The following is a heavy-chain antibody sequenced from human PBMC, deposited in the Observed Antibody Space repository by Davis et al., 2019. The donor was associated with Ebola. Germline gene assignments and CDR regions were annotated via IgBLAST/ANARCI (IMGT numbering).Heavy chain of an antibody. CDR3: ARDILVVVPAATPRVFDY. V-gene: IGHV1-46*01. Sequence: ASVKVSCKASGYTFTGYYIHWVRQAPGQGLEWMGIINPSGGSTSYAQKFQGRVTMTTDTSTGTAYMELRSLRSDDTAVYYCARDILVVVPAATPRVFDYWGQGTLVTVSS. CDR2: INPSGGST. D-gene: IGHD2-2*01. CDR1: GYTFTGYY. J-gene: IGHJ4*02.